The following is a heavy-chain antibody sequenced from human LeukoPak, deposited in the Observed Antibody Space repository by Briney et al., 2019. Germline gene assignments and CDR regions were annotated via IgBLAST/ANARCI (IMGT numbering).Heavy chain of an antibody. Sequence: ASVKVSCKASGYTSTDYNMHWGRHAPGQGLEWMGWINPNSGGTNYAQKFQGRVTMTRDTSISTAYMELSRLRSDDTAVFYCAREQDTAVAGPTTDYWGQGALVTVSS. D-gene: IGHD5-18*01. CDR3: AREQDTAVAGPTTDY. CDR2: INPNSGGT. J-gene: IGHJ4*02. CDR1: GYTSTDYN. V-gene: IGHV1-2*02.